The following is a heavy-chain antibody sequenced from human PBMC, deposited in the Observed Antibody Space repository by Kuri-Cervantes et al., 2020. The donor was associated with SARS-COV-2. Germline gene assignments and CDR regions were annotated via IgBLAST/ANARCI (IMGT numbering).Heavy chain of an antibody. CDR2: IYTSGST. J-gene: IGHJ3*02. Sequence: ESLKISCSVSGGSISSYYWSWIRQPAGKGLEWIGYIYTSGSTNYNPSLKSRVTISVDTSKNQFSLKLSSVTAADTAVYYCASQGDYSPDVNPAHYAFDIWGQGTMVTVSS. CDR1: GGSISSYY. D-gene: IGHD4-11*01. V-gene: IGHV4-4*09. CDR3: ASQGDYSPDVNPAHYAFDI.